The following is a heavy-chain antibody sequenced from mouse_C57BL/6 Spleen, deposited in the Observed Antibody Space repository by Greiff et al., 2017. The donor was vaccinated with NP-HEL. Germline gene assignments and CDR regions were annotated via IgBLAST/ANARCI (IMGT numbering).Heavy chain of an antibody. CDR3: TRRYYGSTLDY. J-gene: IGHJ2*01. V-gene: IGHV1-15*01. CDR2: IDPETGGT. Sequence: LVRPGASVTLSCKASGYTFTDYEMHWVKQTPVHGLEWIGAIDPETGGTAYNQKFKGKAILTADKSSSTAYMELRSLTSEDSAVYYCTRRYYGSTLDYWGQGTTLTVSS. D-gene: IGHD1-1*01. CDR1: GYTFTDYE.